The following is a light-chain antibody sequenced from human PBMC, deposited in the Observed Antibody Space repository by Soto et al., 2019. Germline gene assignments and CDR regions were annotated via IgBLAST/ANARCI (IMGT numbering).Light chain of an antibody. Sequence: ETVLTQSPPTLSLSPGARATLSCRASQSISSSLAWYQQTPGQAPRLLIYDASKRATGIPAWFSGSGSGTDCTLTISSHEPEDFAFYCCQQRFTRPSFGPGTTVDIK. CDR2: DAS. J-gene: IGKJ3*01. CDR1: QSISSS. CDR3: QQRFTRPS. V-gene: IGKV3-11*01.